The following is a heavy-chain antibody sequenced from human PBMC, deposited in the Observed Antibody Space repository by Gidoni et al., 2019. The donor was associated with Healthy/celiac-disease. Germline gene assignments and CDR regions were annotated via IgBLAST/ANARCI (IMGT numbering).Heavy chain of an antibody. D-gene: IGHD5-18*01. CDR1: GGTFSSYA. Sequence: QVQLVQSGAEVKKPGSSVKVSCKASGGTFSSYAISWVRQAPGQGLEWMGGIIPIFGTANYAQKFQGRVTITADESTSTAYMELSSLRSEDTAVYYCAREDLRNTAMAPYYGMDVWGQGTTVTVSS. CDR2: IIPIFGTA. CDR3: AREDLRNTAMAPYYGMDV. V-gene: IGHV1-69*01. J-gene: IGHJ6*02.